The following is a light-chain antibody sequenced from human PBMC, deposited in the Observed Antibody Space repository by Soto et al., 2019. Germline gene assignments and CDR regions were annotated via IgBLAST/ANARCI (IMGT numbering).Light chain of an antibody. CDR1: QSINFF. CDR2: AAS. J-gene: IGKJ1*01. V-gene: IGKV1-39*01. Sequence: DIQMTQSPFSLSASVGDRVTITCRASQSINFFLNWYQQRPGEAPKLLIYAASILQSGVPTRFSGSGFGTDFTLTIDSLQPDDFATYFCQQTNSAPRTFGQGTKVEIK. CDR3: QQTNSAPRT.